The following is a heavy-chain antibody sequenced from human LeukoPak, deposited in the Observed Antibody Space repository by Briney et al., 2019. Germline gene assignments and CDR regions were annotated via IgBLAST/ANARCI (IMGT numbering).Heavy chain of an antibody. Sequence: PGGSLRLSCVASGFTFSSDTMTWVRQAPGKALEWVSSVSDSGGTTSHADSVKGRFTISRDNSKNTLYLQMNSLRAEDTATYYCAKGSSENYYYWGQGTLVTVSS. V-gene: IGHV3-23*01. CDR1: GFTFSSDT. J-gene: IGHJ4*02. CDR2: VSDSGGTT. D-gene: IGHD3-10*01. CDR3: AKGSSENYYY.